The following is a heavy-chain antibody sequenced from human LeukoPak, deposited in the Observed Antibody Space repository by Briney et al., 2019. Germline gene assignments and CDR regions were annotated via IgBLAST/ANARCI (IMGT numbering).Heavy chain of an antibody. Sequence: PSETLSLTCAVSGGSISSSNWWSWVRQPPGKGLEWIGEIYHSGSTNYNPSLKSRVTISVDTSKNQFSLKLSSVTAADTAVYYCARVRWWEYYFDYWGQGTLVTVSS. D-gene: IGHD1-26*01. CDR1: GGSISSSNW. J-gene: IGHJ4*02. CDR3: ARVRWWEYYFDY. V-gene: IGHV4-4*02. CDR2: IYHSGST.